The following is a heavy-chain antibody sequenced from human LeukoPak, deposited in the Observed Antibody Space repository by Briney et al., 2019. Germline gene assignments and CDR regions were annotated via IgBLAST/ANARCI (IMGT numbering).Heavy chain of an antibody. D-gene: IGHD4-11*01. V-gene: IGHV4-30-4*08. CDR2: IYYSGST. J-gene: IGHJ6*03. CDR1: GGSISSGDYY. CDR3: ARDQAVTPYYYYMDV. Sequence: SETLSLTCTVSGGSISSGDYYWSWIRQPPGKGLEWIGYIYYSGSTYYNPSLKSRVTISVDTSKNQFSLKLSSVTAADTAVYYCARDQAVTPYYYYMDVWGKGTTVTVSS.